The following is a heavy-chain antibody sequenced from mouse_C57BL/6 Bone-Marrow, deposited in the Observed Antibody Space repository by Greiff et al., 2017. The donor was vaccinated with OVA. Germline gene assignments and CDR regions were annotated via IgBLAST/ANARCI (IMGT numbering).Heavy chain of an antibody. D-gene: IGHD1-1*01. CDR1: GYSITSDY. CDR3: ARYITTVVAFDY. J-gene: IGHJ2*01. V-gene: IGHV3-8*01. Sequence: EVKLVESGPGLAKPSQTLYLTCSVTGYSITSDYWNWIRKFPGNKLEYMGYISYSGSTYYNPSIKSRISITRDTTKNQYYLQLNSVTTEDTATYYCARYITTVVAFDYWGQGTTLTVSS. CDR2: ISYSGST.